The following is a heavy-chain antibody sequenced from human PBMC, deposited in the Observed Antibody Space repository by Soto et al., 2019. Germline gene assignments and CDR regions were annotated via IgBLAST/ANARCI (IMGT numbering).Heavy chain of an antibody. Sequence: SETLSLTCTVSGGSINNHYWSRIRQPPGKGLEWIGYIYYTGSTNYNPSLKSRVTISVDTSKNQFSLNLTSLTAADTAIYYCARSNWYSEYWGQGTLVTVSS. J-gene: IGHJ4*02. D-gene: IGHD7-27*01. V-gene: IGHV4-59*11. CDR1: GGSINNHY. CDR3: ARSNWYSEY. CDR2: IYYTGST.